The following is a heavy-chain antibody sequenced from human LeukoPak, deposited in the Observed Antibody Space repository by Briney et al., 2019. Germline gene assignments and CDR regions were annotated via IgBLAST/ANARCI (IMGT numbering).Heavy chain of an antibody. Sequence: SETLSLTCTVSGDSISSYYWSWIRQPPGKGLEWIGYIYYSGITNYNPSLKSRVTISIDSSKNQVSLKLSSVTAADTAVYYCARAGEYYYDSSDGWYFDLWGRGTLVTVSS. D-gene: IGHD3-22*01. V-gene: IGHV4-59*01. CDR3: ARAGEYYYDSSDGWYFDL. CDR1: GDSISSYY. CDR2: IYYSGIT. J-gene: IGHJ2*01.